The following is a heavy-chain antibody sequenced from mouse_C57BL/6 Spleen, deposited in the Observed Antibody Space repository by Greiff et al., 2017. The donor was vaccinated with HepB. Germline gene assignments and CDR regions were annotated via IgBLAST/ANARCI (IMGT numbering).Heavy chain of an antibody. CDR1: GYTFTGYW. D-gene: IGHD2-4*01. CDR2: ILPGSGST. J-gene: IGHJ3*01. V-gene: IGHV1-9*01. Sequence: QVQLQQSGAELMKPGASVKLSCKATGYTFTGYWIEWVKQRPGHGLEWIGEILPGSGSTNYNEKFKGKATFTADTSSNTAYMQRSSLTTEDSAIYYCARGDYYDYDVLWFAYWGQGTLVTVSA. CDR3: ARGDYYDYDVLWFAY.